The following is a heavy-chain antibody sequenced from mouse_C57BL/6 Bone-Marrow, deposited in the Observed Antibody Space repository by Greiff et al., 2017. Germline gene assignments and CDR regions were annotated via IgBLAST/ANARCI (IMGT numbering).Heavy chain of an antibody. CDR2: INPTHGGT. V-gene: IGHV1-22*01. J-gene: IGHJ4*01. Sequence: VQLQQSVPELVKPGASVKMSCKASGYTFTDYNMHWVKQSHGKSLEWIGYINPTHGGTSYNQKFKGKATLTVNTSSSTAYIELRSLTSEDTAVYYCARLYALDYWGQGTSVTVSS. CDR3: ARLYALDY. CDR1: GYTFTDYN.